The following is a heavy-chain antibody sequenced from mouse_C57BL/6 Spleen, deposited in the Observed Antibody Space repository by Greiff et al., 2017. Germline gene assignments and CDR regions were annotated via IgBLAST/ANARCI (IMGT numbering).Heavy chain of an antibody. D-gene: IGHD1-1*01. Sequence: EVKLQQSGAELVKPGASVKLSCTASGFTFNGYWMHWVKQRAGQGLEWIGGIDPADSDTKYTPKFKGKATITEDKSSNTAYLQLSSLTSEDPAVYYCARCVSSKGFAYWGQGTLVTVS. CDR3: ARCVSSKGFAY. V-gene: IGHV14-2*01. J-gene: IGHJ3*01. CDR2: IDPADSDT. CDR1: GFTFNGYW.